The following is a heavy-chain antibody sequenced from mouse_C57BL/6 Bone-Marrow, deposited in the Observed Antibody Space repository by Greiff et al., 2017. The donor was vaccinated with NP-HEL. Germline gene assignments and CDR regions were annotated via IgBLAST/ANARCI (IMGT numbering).Heavy chain of an antibody. D-gene: IGHD1-1*01. CDR2: IWWGDDK. Sequence: QVTLKESGPGILQPSQTLSLTCSFSGFSLSTFGMGVGWPRQHSGKGLEWLAHIWWGDDKYYNPALKSRLTISKYTTKNQVFLKSANVDTADTATYYCARSYYYGSSIAYWGQGTLVTVSA. CDR3: ARSYYYGSSIAY. V-gene: IGHV8-8*01. J-gene: IGHJ3*01. CDR1: GFSLSTFGMG.